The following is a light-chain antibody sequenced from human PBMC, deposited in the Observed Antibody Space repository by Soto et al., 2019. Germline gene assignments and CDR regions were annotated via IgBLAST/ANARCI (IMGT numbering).Light chain of an antibody. Sequence: DIQMTQSQYSLSASVGDRVTITCRASQSISSYLNWYQQKPGKAPKLLIYAASSLQSGVPSRFSGSGSGTDFTLTISSLQPEDFATYYCQQSYSTLGTFGQGTKVDIK. CDR2: AAS. J-gene: IGKJ1*01. V-gene: IGKV1-39*01. CDR3: QQSYSTLGT. CDR1: QSISSY.